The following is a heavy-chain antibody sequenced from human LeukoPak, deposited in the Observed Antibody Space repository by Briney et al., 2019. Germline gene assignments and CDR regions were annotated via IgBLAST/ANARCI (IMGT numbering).Heavy chain of an antibody. J-gene: IGHJ5*02. CDR2: IYWDDDK. V-gene: IGHV2-5*02. D-gene: IGHD3-9*01. CDR1: GFSLSTSGVG. CDR3: AHRPPLRYFDWLFDP. Sequence: SGPTLVKPTKTLTLTCTFSGFSLSTSGVGVGWIRQPPGKALEWLALIYWDDDKSYSPSLKSRLTITKDTSKNQVVLTMTNMNPVDTGTYYCAHRPPLRYFDWLFDPWGQGTLVTVSS.